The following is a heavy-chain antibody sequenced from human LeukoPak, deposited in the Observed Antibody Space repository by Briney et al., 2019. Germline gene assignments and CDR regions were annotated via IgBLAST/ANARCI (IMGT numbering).Heavy chain of an antibody. Sequence: ASVKVSCKASGYTFSSYDINWVRQATGQGLEWMGWMNPNSGNTGYAQMFQGRVTITRNTSISTAYMELSSLTSEDTSVYYCARAIAAGGLYYFDYWGQGTLVTVSS. V-gene: IGHV1-8*03. CDR2: MNPNSGNT. D-gene: IGHD6-13*01. CDR1: GYTFSSYD. CDR3: ARAIAAGGLYYFDY. J-gene: IGHJ4*02.